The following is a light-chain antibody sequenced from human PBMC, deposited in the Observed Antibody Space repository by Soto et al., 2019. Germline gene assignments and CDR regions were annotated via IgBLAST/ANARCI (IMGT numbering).Light chain of an antibody. CDR2: EAS. CDR1: QSVRSK. J-gene: IGKJ5*01. Sequence: EIVLTQSPGTLSLSPGERATLSCRASQSVRSKLAWYQQKPGQAPRLLIYEASTRATGIPARFSGSGSGTEFTLTISSLQSEDFAVSFCQQYNNWPPITFGQGTRLEIK. CDR3: QQYNNWPPIT. V-gene: IGKV3-15*01.